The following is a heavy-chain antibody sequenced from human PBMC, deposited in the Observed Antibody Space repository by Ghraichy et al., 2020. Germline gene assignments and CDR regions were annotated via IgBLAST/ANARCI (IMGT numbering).Heavy chain of an antibody. CDR1: GFTFSSYW. Sequence: GGSLRLSCAASGFTFSSYWMSWVRQAPGKGLEWVANIKQDGSEKYYVDSVKGRFTISRDNAKNSLYLQMNSLRAEDTAVYYCARELRNYDFWSGYSAPGGMDVWGQGTTVTVSS. D-gene: IGHD3-3*01. J-gene: IGHJ6*02. CDR3: ARELRNYDFWSGYSAPGGMDV. CDR2: IKQDGSEK. V-gene: IGHV3-7*01.